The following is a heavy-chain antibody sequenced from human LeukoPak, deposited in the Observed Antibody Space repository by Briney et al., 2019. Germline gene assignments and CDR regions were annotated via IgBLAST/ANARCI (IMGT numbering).Heavy chain of an antibody. CDR3: ATALGGRDYHTEYYYYYYYMDV. CDR2: IYYSGST. J-gene: IGHJ6*03. D-gene: IGHD3-10*01. Sequence: SETLSLTCTVSGGSISSGDYYWSWIRQPPGKGLEWIGYIYYSGSTYYNPSLKSRVTISVDTSKNQFSLKLSSVTAADTAVYYCATALGGRDYHTEYYYYYYYMDVWGKGTTVTVSS. CDR1: GGSISSGDYY. V-gene: IGHV4-30-4*08.